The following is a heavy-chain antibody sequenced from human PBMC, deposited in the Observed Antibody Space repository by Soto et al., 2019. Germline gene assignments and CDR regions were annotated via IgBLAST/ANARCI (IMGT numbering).Heavy chain of an antibody. D-gene: IGHD3-10*01. J-gene: IGHJ4*02. CDR3: ARVESGYYGSGSYPYYFDY. CDR2: IYYSGST. Sequence: QVQLQESGPGLVKPSETLSLTCTVSGGSISSYYWSWIRQPPGKGLEWIGYIYYSGSTNYNPSLKSRVTISVDTSKNQFSLKLSSVTAADTAVYYCARVESGYYGSGSYPYYFDYWGQGTLVTVSS. CDR1: GGSISSYY. V-gene: IGHV4-59*01.